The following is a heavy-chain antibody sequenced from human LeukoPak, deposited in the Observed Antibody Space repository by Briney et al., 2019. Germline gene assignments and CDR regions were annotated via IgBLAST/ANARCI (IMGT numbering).Heavy chain of an antibody. J-gene: IGHJ4*02. CDR2: VRYDGGNK. D-gene: IGHD3-22*01. CDR3: ARLRYDSSGYYSIFDY. V-gene: IGHV3-33*01. CDR1: GFTFRTYG. Sequence: GGSLRLSCAASGFTFRTYGMHWVRQAPGKGLEWVAVVRYDGGNKHYADSVKGRFTISRDNAKNSLYLQMNSLRAEDTAVYYCARLRYDSSGYYSIFDYWGQGTLVTVSS.